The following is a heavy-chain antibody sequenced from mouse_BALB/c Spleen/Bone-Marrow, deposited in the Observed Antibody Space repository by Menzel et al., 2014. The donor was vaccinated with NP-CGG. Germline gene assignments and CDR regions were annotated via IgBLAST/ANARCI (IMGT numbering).Heavy chain of an antibody. CDR3: TRSTMITYFDY. J-gene: IGHJ2*01. CDR1: GYTFTSYY. V-gene: IGHV1S81*02. D-gene: IGHD2-4*01. Sequence: VQLQQSGAELVRPGASVKLSCKASGYTFTSYYMHWVKQRPGQGLEWIGEINPSNGGTNFNEKFKSKATLAVDKSSSTAYMQLSSLTSEDSAVYYYTRSTMITYFDYWGQGTTLTVSS. CDR2: INPSNGGT.